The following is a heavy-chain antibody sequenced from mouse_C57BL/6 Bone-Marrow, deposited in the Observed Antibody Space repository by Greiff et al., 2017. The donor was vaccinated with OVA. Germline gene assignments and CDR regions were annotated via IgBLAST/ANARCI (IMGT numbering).Heavy chain of an antibody. Sequence: EVQLQQSGPELVKPGASVKISCKASGYTFTDYYMNWVKQSHGKSLEWIGDINPNNGGTSYNQKFKGKATLTVDKSSSTAYMELRSLTSEDSAVYYCARGSSGYEGYWGQGTTLTVSS. V-gene: IGHV1-26*01. CDR3: ARGSSGYEGY. CDR1: GYTFTDYY. CDR2: INPNNGGT. J-gene: IGHJ2*01. D-gene: IGHD3-2*02.